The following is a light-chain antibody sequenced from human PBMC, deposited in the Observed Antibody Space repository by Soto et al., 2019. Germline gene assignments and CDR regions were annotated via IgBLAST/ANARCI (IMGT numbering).Light chain of an antibody. J-gene: IGKJ1*01. Sequence: EIVLTQSPGTLYLSPGERATLSCRASQSVSSSYLAWYQQKPGQAPRLRIYGASSRATGIPDRFSGSGSGTDFPLTISRLEPEDFAVYYCQQYGSSPPLTFGQVTKVEIK. CDR1: QSVSSSY. V-gene: IGKV3-20*01. CDR3: QQYGSSPPLT. CDR2: GAS.